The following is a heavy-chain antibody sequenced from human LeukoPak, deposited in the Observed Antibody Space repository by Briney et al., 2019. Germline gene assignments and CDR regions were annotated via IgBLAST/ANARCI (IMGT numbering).Heavy chain of an antibody. J-gene: IGHJ3*02. CDR3: ASLLDGGYETDAFDI. CDR2: IIPIFGTA. CDR1: GGTFSSYA. D-gene: IGHD5-12*01. Sequence: GASVKVSCKASGGTFSSYAISWVRQAPGQGLEWMGGIIPIFGTANYAQKFQGRVTITADESTSTAYMVLSSLRSEDTAVYYCASLLDGGYETDAFDIWGQGTMVTVSS. V-gene: IGHV1-69*13.